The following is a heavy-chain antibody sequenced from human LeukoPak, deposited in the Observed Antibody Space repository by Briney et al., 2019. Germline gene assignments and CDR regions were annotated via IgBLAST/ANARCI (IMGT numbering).Heavy chain of an antibody. D-gene: IGHD3-10*01. J-gene: IGHJ6*03. CDR2: ISNSGGTT. CDR3: ARARITMVRGNKTYYMDV. Sequence: PGGSLRLSCAASGFTFSSYAMSWVRQAPGKGLEWVSTISNSGGTTYYADSVKGRFTISRDDSENTLYLQMNSLRAEDTALYHCARARITMVRGNKTYYMDVWGKGTTVTISS. CDR1: GFTFSSYA. V-gene: IGHV3-23*01.